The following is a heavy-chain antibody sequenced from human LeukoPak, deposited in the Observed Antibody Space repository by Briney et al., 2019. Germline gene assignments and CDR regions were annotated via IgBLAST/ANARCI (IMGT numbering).Heavy chain of an antibody. D-gene: IGHD2-2*02. V-gene: IGHV4-34*01. Sequence: SETLSLTCAVYGGSFSGYYWSWIRQPPGEGLEWIGEINHSGSTNYNPSLKSRVTISVDTSKNQFSLKLCSVTAPETALYYFAGVPRGYCSSTSCYRYLDPWGQGTLVTVSS. CDR2: INHSGST. J-gene: IGHJ5*02. CDR1: GGSFSGYY. CDR3: AGVPRGYCSSTSCYRYLDP.